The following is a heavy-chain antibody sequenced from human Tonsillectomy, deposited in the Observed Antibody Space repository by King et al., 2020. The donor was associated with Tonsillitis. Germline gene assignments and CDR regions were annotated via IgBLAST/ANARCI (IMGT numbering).Heavy chain of an antibody. J-gene: IGHJ6*02. CDR1: GFTFHDYA. CDR3: AKGLSFDYYYGMDV. Sequence: VQLVESGGGLVQPGRSLRLSCAASGFTFHDYAMHWVRQAPGKGLEWVSGISWNGGTKGYADFVKGRFTISRDNAKNSLYLQMNSLRTEDTALYYCAKGLSFDYYYGMDVWGQGTTVTVS. D-gene: IGHD2-21*02. CDR2: ISWNGGTK. V-gene: IGHV3-9*01.